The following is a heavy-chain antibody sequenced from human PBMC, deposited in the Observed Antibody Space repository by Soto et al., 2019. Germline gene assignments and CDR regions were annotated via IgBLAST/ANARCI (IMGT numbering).Heavy chain of an antibody. CDR3: ARDGAGAYGLGWFDP. V-gene: IGHV4-31*01. CDR1: GDSISRGGYY. J-gene: IGHJ5*02. CDR2: IYHSGST. Sequence: QVQLQESGPGLVKPSQTLSLTCTVSGDSISRGGYYWNWLRQHPRKGLEWIGYIYHSGSTIYNPSLKSPVTTSFDTSKNRLSLELSNVTAADTAVYYCARDGAGAYGLGWFDPWGQGILVTVSS. D-gene: IGHD2-21*01.